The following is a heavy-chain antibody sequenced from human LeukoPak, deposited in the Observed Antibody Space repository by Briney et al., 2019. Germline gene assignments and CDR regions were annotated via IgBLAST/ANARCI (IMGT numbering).Heavy chain of an antibody. Sequence: GASVPVSRKASGYTFADYYIHWVRQAPGQGLEWMGWINPNSGDTEYAQKFQGRVTMIRDTSISTAYMELSSLRSDDTAVYYCARDRYDILTGADPCDIWGQGAMV. CDR3: ARDRYDILTGADPCDI. CDR1: GYTFADYY. V-gene: IGHV1-2*02. CDR2: INPNSGDT. D-gene: IGHD3-9*01. J-gene: IGHJ3*02.